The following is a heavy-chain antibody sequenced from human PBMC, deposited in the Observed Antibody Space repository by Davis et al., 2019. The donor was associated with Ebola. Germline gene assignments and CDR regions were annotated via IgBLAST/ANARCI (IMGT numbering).Heavy chain of an antibody. CDR3: ATNTSSKGFDI. V-gene: IGHV4-34*01. J-gene: IGHJ3*02. CDR1: GGSLSGYY. Sequence: PSETLSLTCAVSGGSLSGYYWSWIRQSPGKGLEWIGEVNQYGNTNYNPSLKSRVTMSVDISNNQFSLKLRSVTAADTTMYYCATNTSSKGFDIWAQGTSVIVSS. CDR2: VNQYGNT.